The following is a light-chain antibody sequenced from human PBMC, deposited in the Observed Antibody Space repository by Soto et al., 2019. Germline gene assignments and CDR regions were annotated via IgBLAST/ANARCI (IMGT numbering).Light chain of an antibody. CDR3: QQLNFFPIT. CDR2: AAS. V-gene: IGKV1-9*01. CDR1: QDISNY. J-gene: IGKJ5*01. Sequence: DIQMTQSPASLSASVGDRVTITCQAIQDISNYLNWYQQKPGKAPKLLIYAASTLQSGVPSRFSGSGSGTEFTLTITSLQAEDFATYYCQQLNFFPITFGQGTRLEIK.